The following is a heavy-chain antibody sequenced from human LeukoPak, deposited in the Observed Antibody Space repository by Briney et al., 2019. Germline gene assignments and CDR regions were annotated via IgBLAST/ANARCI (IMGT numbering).Heavy chain of an antibody. J-gene: IGHJ4*02. D-gene: IGHD3-22*01. V-gene: IGHV1-3*01. CDR1: GYTFTDYT. CDR2: INGGSGNT. CDR3: ADPRYDSSGYYYVD. Sequence: ASVKVSCKASGYTFTDYTMHWLRQAPGQRLDWMGWINGGSGNTKYSPEFQGRVTITRDTSASTAYMELSSLRSEDTAVYYCADPRYDSSGYYYVDWGQGTLVTVSS.